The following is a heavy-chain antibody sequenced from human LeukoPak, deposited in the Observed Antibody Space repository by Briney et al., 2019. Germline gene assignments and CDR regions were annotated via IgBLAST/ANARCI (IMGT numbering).Heavy chain of an antibody. V-gene: IGHV3-9*03. CDR3: AKGIGYSYGRSAFDY. J-gene: IGHJ4*02. D-gene: IGHD5-18*01. CDR2: ISWNSGSI. CDR1: GFTFDDYA. Sequence: PGRSLRLSCAASGFTFDDYARHWVRQAPGKGLEWFSGISWNSGSIGYADSVKGRFTISRDNAKNSLYLQMNSLRAEDMALYYCAKGIGYSYGRSAFDYWGQGTLVTVSS.